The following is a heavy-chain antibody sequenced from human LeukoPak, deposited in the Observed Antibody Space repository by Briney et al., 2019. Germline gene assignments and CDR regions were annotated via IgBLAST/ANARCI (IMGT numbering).Heavy chain of an antibody. Sequence: SETLSLTCTVSGGSISSGGYYWSWIRQPPGKGLEWIGYIYHSGSTYYNPSLKSRVTISVDTSKNQFSLKLSSVTAADTAVYYCARDDVVGARGGSFDIWGQGTMVTVSS. V-gene: IGHV4-30-2*01. D-gene: IGHD1-26*01. CDR2: IYHSGST. CDR1: GGSISSGGYY. J-gene: IGHJ3*02. CDR3: ARDDVVGARGGSFDI.